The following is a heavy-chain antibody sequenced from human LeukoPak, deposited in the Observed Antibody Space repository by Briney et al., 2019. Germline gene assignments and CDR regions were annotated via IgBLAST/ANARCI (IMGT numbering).Heavy chain of an antibody. Sequence: SETLSLNCTVSGYSISGGYYWGWIRQPPGKGLEWIGSMYHSGTTYYNPSLKSRVTISVDTSKNQFSLKLSSVTAADTAVYYCARDPSTFCGGDCYPHGFDPWGQGTLVTVSS. CDR2: MYHSGTT. J-gene: IGHJ5*02. CDR1: GYSISGGYY. D-gene: IGHD2-21*02. CDR3: ARDPSTFCGGDCYPHGFDP. V-gene: IGHV4-38-2*02.